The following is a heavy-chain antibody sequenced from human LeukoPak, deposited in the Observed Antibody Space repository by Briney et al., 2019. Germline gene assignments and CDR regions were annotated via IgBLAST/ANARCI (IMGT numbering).Heavy chain of an antibody. Sequence: GGSLRLSCAASGFTFSSYAMNWVRQAPGKGLEWVSGISGSGGTTYYADSVKGRFTISRDNSKNTLYLQMNSLRVEDTAVYYCAEQVLSASGSSDYWGQGTLVTVSS. V-gene: IGHV3-23*01. CDR2: ISGSGGTT. J-gene: IGHJ4*02. D-gene: IGHD3-10*01. CDR3: AEQVLSASGSSDY. CDR1: GFTFSSYA.